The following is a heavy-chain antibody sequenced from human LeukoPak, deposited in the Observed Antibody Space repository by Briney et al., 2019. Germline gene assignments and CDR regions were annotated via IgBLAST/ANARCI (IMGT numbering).Heavy chain of an antibody. V-gene: IGHV4-39*07. CDR2: IYYSGST. CDR1: GGSISSSSYY. D-gene: IGHD3-22*01. J-gene: IGHJ4*02. CDR3: ARVDGHSSGYRPFDY. Sequence: SETLSLTCTVSGGSISSSSYYWGWIRQPPGKGLEWIGSIYYSGSTNYNPSLKSRVTISVDTSKNQFSLKLSSVTAADTAVYYCARVDGHSSGYRPFDYWGQGTLVTVSS.